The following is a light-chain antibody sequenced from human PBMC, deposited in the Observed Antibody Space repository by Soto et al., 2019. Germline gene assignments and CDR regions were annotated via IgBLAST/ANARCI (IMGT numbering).Light chain of an antibody. CDR3: LQYGSTPRT. Sequence: EIVLTQSPGTQSLSPGERATLSCRASQSLSRSLAWYQQKPGQTPRLLIFDASTRATGIPARFSGSGSGTDFTLTISGLEPEDFAVYYCLQYGSTPRTFGQGTKVEIK. J-gene: IGKJ1*01. V-gene: IGKV3-20*01. CDR1: QSLSRS. CDR2: DAS.